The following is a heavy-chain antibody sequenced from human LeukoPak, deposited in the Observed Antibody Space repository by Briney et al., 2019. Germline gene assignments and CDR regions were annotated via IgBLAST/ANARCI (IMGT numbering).Heavy chain of an antibody. D-gene: IGHD6-19*01. J-gene: IGHJ5*02. CDR1: GYTFTGYY. Sequence: ASVKVSCKASGYTFTGYYMHWVRQAPGQGLEWMGWINPNSGGTNYAQKFQGRVTMTRDTSISTAYMELSRLRSDDTAVYYCARDGSGYSSGWSHSWGQGTLVTVSS. V-gene: IGHV1-2*02. CDR2: INPNSGGT. CDR3: ARDGSGYSSGWSHS.